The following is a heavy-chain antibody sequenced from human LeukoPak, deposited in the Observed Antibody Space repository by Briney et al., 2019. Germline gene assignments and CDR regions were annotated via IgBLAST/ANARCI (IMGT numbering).Heavy chain of an antibody. J-gene: IGHJ4*02. D-gene: IGHD2-15*01. Sequence: SVKVSCKASGGTFSSYAISWVRQAPGQGLEWMGRIIPILGIANYAQKFQGRVTITADKSTSTAYMELSSLRSEDTAVYYCARGYCSGGSCYSYDYWGQGTLVTVSS. CDR3: ARGYCSGGSCYSYDY. CDR1: GGTFSSYA. CDR2: IIPILGIA. V-gene: IGHV1-69*04.